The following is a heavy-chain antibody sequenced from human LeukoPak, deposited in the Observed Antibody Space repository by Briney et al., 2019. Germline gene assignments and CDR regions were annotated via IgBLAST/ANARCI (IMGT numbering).Heavy chain of an antibody. CDR1: GYSFTSYW. D-gene: IGHD4-17*01. Sequence: GESLKISCKGSGYSFTSYWIGWVRQMPGKGLEWMGIIYPGDSDTRYSPSFQGQVTISADKSISTAYLQWSSLKASDTAMYYCARHGRFNGDTNWFDPWGQGTLVTVSS. CDR2: IYPGDSDT. J-gene: IGHJ5*02. CDR3: ARHGRFNGDTNWFDP. V-gene: IGHV5-51*01.